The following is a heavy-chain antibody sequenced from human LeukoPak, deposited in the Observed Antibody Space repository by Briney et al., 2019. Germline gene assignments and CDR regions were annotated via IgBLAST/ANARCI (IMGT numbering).Heavy chain of an antibody. Sequence: SGPTLTNPTHTLTLSCTFSGFSGSTSGGGVGGIRQPPLNALERLALIYWDDDKRYSPSLKSRLTITKDTSKNKVVLTMTNMDPVDTATYYCAHRQLARDSEEFDYWGQGTLVTVSS. D-gene: IGHD6-13*01. CDR1: GFSGSTSGGG. J-gene: IGHJ4*02. CDR3: AHRQLARDSEEFDY. CDR2: IYWDDDK. V-gene: IGHV2-5*02.